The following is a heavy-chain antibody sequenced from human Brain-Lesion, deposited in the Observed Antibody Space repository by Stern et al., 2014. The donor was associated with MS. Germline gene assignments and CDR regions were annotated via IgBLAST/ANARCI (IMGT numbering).Heavy chain of an antibody. Sequence: EVQLLPSGGGLVQPGRSLRLYCAASGFTLDDFAMHWVRQAPGKALEWVSGINWNSGSLAYADSGKGRFSISRDSAKNSLFLQMNSLRPEDTALYYCTKDSGYFSGLFDSWGQGTLVTVSS. CDR1: GFTLDDFA. J-gene: IGHJ4*02. CDR3: TKDSGYFSGLFDS. V-gene: IGHV3-9*01. D-gene: IGHD3-22*01. CDR2: INWNSGSL.